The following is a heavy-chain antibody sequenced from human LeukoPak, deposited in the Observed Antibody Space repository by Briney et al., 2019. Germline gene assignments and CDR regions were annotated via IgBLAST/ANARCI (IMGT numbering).Heavy chain of an antibody. CDR3: ARVSVRQKISSQQPGDFDY. D-gene: IGHD6-13*01. CDR2: INHSGST. J-gene: IGHJ4*02. Sequence: KPSETLSLTYAVYGGSFSGYYWSWIRQPPGKGLEWIGEINHSGSTNYNPSLKSRVTISVDTSKNQFSLKLSSVTAADTAVYYCARVSVRQKISSQQPGDFDYWGQGTLVTVSS. CDR1: GGSFSGYY. V-gene: IGHV4-34*01.